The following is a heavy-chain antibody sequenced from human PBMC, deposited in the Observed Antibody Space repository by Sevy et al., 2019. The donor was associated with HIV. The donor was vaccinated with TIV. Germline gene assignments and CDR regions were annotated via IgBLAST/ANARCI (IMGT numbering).Heavy chain of an antibody. J-gene: IGHJ3*02. Sequence: SETLSLTCTVSGGSISSYYWSWIRQPAGKGLEWIGRIYTRGSTNYNPPLKSRVTMSVDTSKNQFSLKLSSVTAADTAVYYCARGRVAVAGMTGAFDIWGQGTMVTVSS. CDR2: IYTRGST. CDR1: GGSISSYY. D-gene: IGHD6-19*01. V-gene: IGHV4-4*07. CDR3: ARGRVAVAGMTGAFDI.